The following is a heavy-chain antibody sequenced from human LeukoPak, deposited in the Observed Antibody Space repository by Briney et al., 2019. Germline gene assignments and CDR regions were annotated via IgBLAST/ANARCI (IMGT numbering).Heavy chain of an antibody. J-gene: IGHJ3*02. CDR1: GFTFSHYW. D-gene: IGHD2-15*01. V-gene: IGHV3-7*01. CDR2: IKEDGSEK. Sequence: GGSLRLSCAPSGFTFSHYWMSWVRQAPGKGLEWVANIKEDGSEKYYVDSVKGRFTISRDNAKNSLSLQVNSLRAEDTAVYYCARVRYSARDAFDIWGQGTMVTVSS. CDR3: ARVRYSARDAFDI.